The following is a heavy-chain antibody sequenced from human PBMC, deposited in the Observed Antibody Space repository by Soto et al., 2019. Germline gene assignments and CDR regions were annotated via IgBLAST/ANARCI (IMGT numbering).Heavy chain of an antibody. CDR1: GGSFRNYY. J-gene: IGHJ5*02. D-gene: IGHD3-3*01. V-gene: IGHV4-34*01. Sequence: SETLSLTCGVYGGSFRNYYWIWVRQPPGKGLEWIGEVNHSGEATYNPSLQSRVTISLDTSNNHFSLKMTSLTAADTALYFCTREERLPRSWFDPWGQGTQVTVSS. CDR3: TREERLPRSWFDP. CDR2: VNHSGEA.